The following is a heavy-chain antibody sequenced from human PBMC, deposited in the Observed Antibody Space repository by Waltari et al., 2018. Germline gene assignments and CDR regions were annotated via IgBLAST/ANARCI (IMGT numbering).Heavy chain of an antibody. V-gene: IGHV1-2*06. CDR2: INPNSGGT. CDR3: ASAAGYCSGGSCYLPGVP. Sequence: QVQLVQSGAEVKKPGASVKVSCKASGYTFTGYYMHWVRQAPGQGLEWMGRINPNSGGTNYAQKFQCRVTMTRDTSISTAYMELSRLRSDDTAVYYCASAAGYCSGGSCYLPGVPWGQGTLVTVSS. CDR1: GYTFTGYY. D-gene: IGHD2-15*01. J-gene: IGHJ5*02.